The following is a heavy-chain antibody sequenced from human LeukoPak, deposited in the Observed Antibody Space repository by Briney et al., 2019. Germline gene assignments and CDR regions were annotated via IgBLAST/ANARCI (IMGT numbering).Heavy chain of an antibody. V-gene: IGHV4-38-2*01. CDR3: ARAYSKLDY. Sequence: SETLSLTCAVSGYSISSGYYWGWIRQPPGKGLVWIGSIYHSGSTYYNPSLKSRVTISVDTSKNQFSLKLSSLTAADTAVYYCARAYSKLDYWGQGTLVTVSS. D-gene: IGHD4-11*01. CDR2: IYHSGST. CDR1: GYSISSGYY. J-gene: IGHJ4*02.